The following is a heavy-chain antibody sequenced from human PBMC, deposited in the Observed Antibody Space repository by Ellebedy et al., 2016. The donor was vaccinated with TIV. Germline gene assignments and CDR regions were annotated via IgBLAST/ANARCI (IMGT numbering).Heavy chain of an antibody. Sequence: SETLSLXXTVSTGSISSYYWSWIRQPLGKGLEWIGYIYPSGSATYNPSLKSRVTISVGTSKNQFSLKLTSVTAADTAVYYCASSRITLVRGVIMVEYFQHWGQGTLVAVSS. CDR1: TGSISSYY. D-gene: IGHD3-10*01. V-gene: IGHV4-59*01. CDR3: ASSRITLVRGVIMVEYFQH. J-gene: IGHJ1*01. CDR2: IYPSGSA.